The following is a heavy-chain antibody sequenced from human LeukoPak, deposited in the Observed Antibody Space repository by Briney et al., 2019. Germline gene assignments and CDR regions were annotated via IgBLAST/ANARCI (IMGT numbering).Heavy chain of an antibody. CDR1: GGSISSSSFY. V-gene: IGHV4-39*01. CDR2: IYHSGST. D-gene: IGHD5-18*01. CDR3: ARYSYGYAYFDY. Sequence: SETLSLTCTVSGGSISSSSFYWGWIRQPPGKGLEWIGSIYHSGSTYYNPSLKSRVTISVDTSKNQFSLKLSSVTAADTAVYYCARYSYGYAYFDYWGQGTLVTVSS. J-gene: IGHJ4*02.